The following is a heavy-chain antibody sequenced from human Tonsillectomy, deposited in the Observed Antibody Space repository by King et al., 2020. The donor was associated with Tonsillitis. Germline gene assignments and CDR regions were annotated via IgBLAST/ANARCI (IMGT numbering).Heavy chain of an antibody. J-gene: IGHJ5*02. CDR3: ARGKGGIAVAGTIRWFDP. CDR2: INHSGST. D-gene: IGHD6-19*01. Sequence: VQLQQWGAGLLKPSETLSLPCAVYGGSFSGYYWSWIRQPPGKGLEWIGEINHSGSTNYNPSLKSRVTISVDTSKNQFSLKLSAVTAADTAVYYCARGKGGIAVAGTIRWFDPWGQGTLVTVSS. CDR1: GGSFSGYY. V-gene: IGHV4-34*01.